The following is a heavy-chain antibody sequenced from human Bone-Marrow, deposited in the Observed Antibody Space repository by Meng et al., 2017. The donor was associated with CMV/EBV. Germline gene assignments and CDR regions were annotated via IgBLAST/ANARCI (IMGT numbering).Heavy chain of an antibody. Sequence: ASVKVSCKPSGYTFTGYYIHWVRQAPGQGLEWMGWINPKSGGTMYAQKFQGRVTMTRDLSISTAYTELSRLRSDDTALYFCTRGYVTYYDFRSGYPHFDYWGQGTLVTVSS. D-gene: IGHD3-3*01. CDR1: GYTFTGYY. J-gene: IGHJ4*02. CDR3: TRGYVTYYDFRSGYPHFDY. CDR2: INPKSGGT. V-gene: IGHV1-2*02.